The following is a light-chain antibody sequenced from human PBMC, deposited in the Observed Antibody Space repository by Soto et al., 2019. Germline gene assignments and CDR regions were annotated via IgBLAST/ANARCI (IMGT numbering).Light chain of an antibody. V-gene: IGKV2-30*01. CDR3: RQGTHWPPYT. Sequence: DVALTQSPLSLPVTLGQPASISCRSSHSLTYSDGKTYLHLFHLRPGQSPRRLIYKVSNRYSGGPARFSGSGASTTFTLKISRVEAEDVGVYYCRQGTHWPPYTFGQGTKLEIK. CDR1: HSLTYSDGKTY. CDR2: KVS. J-gene: IGKJ2*01.